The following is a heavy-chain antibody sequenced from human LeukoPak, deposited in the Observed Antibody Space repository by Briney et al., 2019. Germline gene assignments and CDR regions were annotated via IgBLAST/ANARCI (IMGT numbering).Heavy chain of an antibody. V-gene: IGHV3-30-3*01. Sequence: PGRSLRLSCVASGFTFRNYAMHWVRQAPGRGLEWVAVISYDGIEKYYADSVKGRFTISRDDSKNTLYLQMNSLRAEDTAVYYCGSCLEFCILTSRGKDVLDKWGKGTRVTAS. CDR1: GFTFRNYA. D-gene: IGHD2/OR15-2a*01. CDR2: ISYDGIEK. CDR3: GSCLEFCILTSRGKDVLDK. J-gene: IGHJ3*02.